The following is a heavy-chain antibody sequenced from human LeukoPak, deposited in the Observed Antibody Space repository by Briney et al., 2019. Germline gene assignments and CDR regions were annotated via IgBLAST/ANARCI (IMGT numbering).Heavy chain of an antibody. CDR1: GFTSISNA. Sequence: GGSRNPSCEPPGFTSISNALHWFRKAQGKGLGWVAVISYDGSNKYYADSVKGRFTISRDNSKNTLYLQMNSLRAEDTAVYYCASRAIAVANARGQGTLVTVSS. CDR2: ISYDGSNK. CDR3: ASRAIAVANA. J-gene: IGHJ4*02. D-gene: IGHD6-19*01. V-gene: IGHV3-30*03.